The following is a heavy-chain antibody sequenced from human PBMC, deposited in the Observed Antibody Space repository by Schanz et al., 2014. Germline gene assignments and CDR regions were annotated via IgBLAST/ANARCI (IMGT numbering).Heavy chain of an antibody. Sequence: QVQLVQSGSELKKPGASVKVSCKASGYTFTSFAMNWVRQAPGQGLEWMGWINTNNGDPTYAQGFTGRFVFSLDTSVSTAYLQISSLKAEDTAVYYCARGGVLVVTAALNWFDPWGQGTLVTVSS. D-gene: IGHD2-15*01. V-gene: IGHV7-4-1*02. CDR2: INTNNGDP. J-gene: IGHJ5*02. CDR1: GYTFTSFA. CDR3: ARGGVLVVTAALNWFDP.